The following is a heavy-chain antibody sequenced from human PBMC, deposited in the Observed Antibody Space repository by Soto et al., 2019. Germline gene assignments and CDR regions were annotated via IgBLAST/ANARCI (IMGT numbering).Heavy chain of an antibody. V-gene: IGHV4-30-4*01. J-gene: IGHJ6*02. CDR2: IYYSGSP. Sequence: PSETLSLTCTVSGGSISSGDSYWSWIRQSPGKGLEWIGYIYYSGSPFYNPSLASRVTISVDTSKNQFSLKLNPVTAADTAIYYCAREGAASYSYYYGTDVWGQGTTVTVSS. D-gene: IGHD3-16*01. CDR3: AREGAASYSYYYGTDV. CDR1: GGSISSGDSY.